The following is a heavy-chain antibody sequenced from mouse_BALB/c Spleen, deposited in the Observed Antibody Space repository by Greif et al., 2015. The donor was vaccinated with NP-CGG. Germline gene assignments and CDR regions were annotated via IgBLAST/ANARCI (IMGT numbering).Heavy chain of an antibody. CDR3: AGHYYGSSAFAY. J-gene: IGHJ3*01. Sequence: EVQRVESGGGLVKPGGSLKLSCAASGFTFSSYAMSWVRQSPEKRLEWVAEISRGGSYTYYPDTVTGRFTISRDNAKNTLYLERSSRRSEDRARYDCAGHYYGSSAFAYWGQGTLVTVSA. CDR1: GFTFSSYA. D-gene: IGHD1-1*01. V-gene: IGHV5-9-4*01. CDR2: ISRGGSYT.